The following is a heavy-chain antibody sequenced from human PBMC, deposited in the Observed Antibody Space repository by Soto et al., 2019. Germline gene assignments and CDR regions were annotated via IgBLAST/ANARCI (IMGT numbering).Heavy chain of an antibody. CDR2: IYYSGST. Sequence: QLQLQESGPGLVKPSETLSLTCSVSGGSISSSSYYRGWIRQPPGKGLEWIGSIYYSGSTYYNPSLKSRVTISVDTSKNQFSLKLSSVTAANTAVYYCARLIAVAGTLYGMDVWGQGTTVTVSS. D-gene: IGHD6-19*01. V-gene: IGHV4-39*01. J-gene: IGHJ6*02. CDR3: ARLIAVAGTLYGMDV. CDR1: GGSISSSSYY.